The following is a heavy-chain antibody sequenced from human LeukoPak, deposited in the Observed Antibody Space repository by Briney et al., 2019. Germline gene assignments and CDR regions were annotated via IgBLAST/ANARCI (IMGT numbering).Heavy chain of an antibody. Sequence: PGGTLRLSCAASGFTFSNFGMSWVRQAPGKGLEWVSVISGSGGSTYYADSVKGRFTISRDNSKNTLYLQMNSLRAEDTAVYYCARDWAAMVTFDYWGQGTLVTVSS. J-gene: IGHJ4*02. CDR3: ARDWAAMVTFDY. D-gene: IGHD5-18*01. V-gene: IGHV3-23*01. CDR1: GFTFSNFG. CDR2: ISGSGGST.